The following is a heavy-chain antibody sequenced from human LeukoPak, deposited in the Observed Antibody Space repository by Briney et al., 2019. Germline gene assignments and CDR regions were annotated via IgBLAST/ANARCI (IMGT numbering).Heavy chain of an antibody. CDR2: ISSGGITI. D-gene: IGHD3-3*01. CDR3: AREVDFWSGFQGYFEY. Sequence: PGGSLRLSCAASGFTISDHYMSWIRQAPGKGLEWVSYISSGGITINYADSVKGRFTISRDNAKNSLYLQMNSLRAEDTAVYYCAREVDFWSGFQGYFEYWGQGTLLTVSS. J-gene: IGHJ4*02. CDR1: GFTISDHY. V-gene: IGHV3-11*04.